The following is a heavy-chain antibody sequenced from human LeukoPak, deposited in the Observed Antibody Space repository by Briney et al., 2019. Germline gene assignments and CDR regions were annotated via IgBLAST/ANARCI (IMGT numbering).Heavy chain of an antibody. J-gene: IGHJ3*02. D-gene: IGHD5-24*01. CDR2: IYWNDDK. Sequence: SGPTLVNPTQTLTLTCTFSGFSLSTTGVGVGWIRQPPGKALEWLALIYWNDDKRYSPSLKSRLTITKDTSKNQVVLTMTNMDPVDTATYYCARRREMATLVYAFDIWGQGTMVTVSS. V-gene: IGHV2-5*01. CDR1: GFSLSTTGVG. CDR3: ARRREMATLVYAFDI.